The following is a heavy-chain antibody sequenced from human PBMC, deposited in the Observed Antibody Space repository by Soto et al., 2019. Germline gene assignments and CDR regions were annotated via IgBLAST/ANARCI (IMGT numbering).Heavy chain of an antibody. CDR1: GFTFRSYG. D-gene: IGHD6-13*01. CDR2: VSDDGNYK. CDR3: ASGPYPCTAAADRFAFDI. V-gene: IGHV3-30*03. Sequence: QEQLVESGGGVVQPGGSLRLSCAASGFTFRSYGMHWVRQAPGKGLEWVAVVSDDGNYKYYAESVKGRFTISRENSKNTLYLQLNSLRAEDTAVYYWASGPYPCTAAADRFAFDIWGQGTMVTVSS. J-gene: IGHJ3*02.